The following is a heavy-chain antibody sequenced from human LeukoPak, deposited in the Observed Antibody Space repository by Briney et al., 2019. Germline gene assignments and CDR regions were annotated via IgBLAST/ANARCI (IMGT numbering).Heavy chain of an antibody. CDR1: GFTFDDYA. CDR2: ISWNSGSI. Sequence: GRSLRLSCAASGFTFDDYAMHWVRQAPGKGLEWVSGISWNSGSIGYADSVKGRFTISRDNAKNSLYLQMNSLRAEDMALYYCAKGGYSISSRFDYWGQGTLVIVSS. D-gene: IGHD6-6*01. V-gene: IGHV3-9*03. J-gene: IGHJ4*02. CDR3: AKGGYSISSRFDY.